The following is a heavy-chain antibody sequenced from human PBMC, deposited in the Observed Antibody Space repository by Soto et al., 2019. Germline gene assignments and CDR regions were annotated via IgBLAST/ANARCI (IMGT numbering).Heavy chain of an antibody. Sequence: GSLRLSCAASGFTFSSYGMHWVRQAPGKGLEWVAVIWYDGSNKYYADSVKGRFTIPRDNSKNTLYLQMNSLRAEDTAVYYCARDIHDTYYYDSSGYEPYWFDPWGQGTLVTVSS. CDR1: GFTFSSYG. D-gene: IGHD3-22*01. CDR2: IWYDGSNK. J-gene: IGHJ5*02. V-gene: IGHV3-33*01. CDR3: ARDIHDTYYYDSSGYEPYWFDP.